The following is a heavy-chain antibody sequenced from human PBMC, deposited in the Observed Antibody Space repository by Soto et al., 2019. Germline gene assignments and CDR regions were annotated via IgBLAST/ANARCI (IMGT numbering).Heavy chain of an antibody. D-gene: IGHD3-10*01. Sequence: GGSLRLSCAASGFTFSSYAMSWVRQAPGKGLEWVSAISGSGGSTYYADSVKGRFTISRDNSKNTLYLKMNSLRAEDTAVYYCAAEFKWFGESHYGMDVWGQGTTVTVSS. CDR3: AAEFKWFGESHYGMDV. CDR1: GFTFSSYA. J-gene: IGHJ6*02. CDR2: ISGSGGST. V-gene: IGHV3-23*01.